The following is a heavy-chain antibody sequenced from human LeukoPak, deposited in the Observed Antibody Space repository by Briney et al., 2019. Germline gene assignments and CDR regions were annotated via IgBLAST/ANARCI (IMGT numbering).Heavy chain of an antibody. Sequence: PGGSLRLSCAASGFTFSGSAMHWVRQASGKGLEWVGRIRSKANSYATAYAASVKGRFTISRDDSKNTAYLQMNSLKTEDTAVYYCTRGYSGYDLRGTFDYWGQGTLVTVSS. CDR2: IRSKANSYAT. J-gene: IGHJ4*02. CDR3: TRGYSGYDLRGTFDY. D-gene: IGHD5-12*01. V-gene: IGHV3-73*01. CDR1: GFTFSGSA.